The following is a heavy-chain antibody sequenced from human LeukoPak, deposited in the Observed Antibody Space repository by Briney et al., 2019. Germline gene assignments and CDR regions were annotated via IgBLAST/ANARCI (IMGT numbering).Heavy chain of an antibody. V-gene: IGHV4-59*01. CDR1: GGSISNYY. J-gene: IGHJ4*02. CDR3: ARDDGYRTIDY. D-gene: IGHD5-18*01. Sequence: PSETLSLTCTVSGGSISNYYWSWIRQPPGKGLEWIGYIYYSGSTNYNPSLKSRVIISVDTSKNQFSLKLSSVAAADTAVFYCARDDGYRTIDYWGQGTLVTVSS. CDR2: IYYSGST.